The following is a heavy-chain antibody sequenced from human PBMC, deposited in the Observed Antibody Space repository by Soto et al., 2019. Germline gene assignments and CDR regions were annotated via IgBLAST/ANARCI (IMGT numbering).Heavy chain of an antibody. D-gene: IGHD5-18*01. Sequence: EVQLVESGGGLVQPGGSLRLSCAASGFTFSNYWMSWVRQAPGKGLEWVANIKQDGSEKYYVDSVKSRFTISRDNAKKSLYLQMNSVRAEDTAVYYCVMHTAMRSYFDYWGQVTQVTVSS. V-gene: IGHV3-7*01. J-gene: IGHJ4*02. CDR1: GFTFSNYW. CDR3: VMHTAMRSYFDY. CDR2: IKQDGSEK.